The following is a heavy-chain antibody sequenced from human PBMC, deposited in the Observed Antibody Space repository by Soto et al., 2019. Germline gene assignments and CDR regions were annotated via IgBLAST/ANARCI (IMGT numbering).Heavy chain of an antibody. J-gene: IGHJ5*02. V-gene: IGHV4-31*03. Sequence: SETLSLTCTVSCGSISSGGYYWSWIRQHPGKGLEWIGYIYYSGSTYYNPSLKSRVTISVDTSKNQFSLKLSSVTAADTAVYYCARVSRGAALWFDPWGQGTLVTVSS. D-gene: IGHD3-10*01. CDR2: IYYSGST. CDR1: CGSISSGGYY. CDR3: ARVSRGAALWFDP.